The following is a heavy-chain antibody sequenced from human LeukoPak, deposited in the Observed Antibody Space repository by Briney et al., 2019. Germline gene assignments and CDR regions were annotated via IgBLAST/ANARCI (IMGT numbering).Heavy chain of an antibody. CDR3: ARDPLGEGY. D-gene: IGHD3-10*01. Sequence: SETLSLTCTVSGGSISSYYWSWIRQPPGKGLEWIGYIYYSGSTNYNPSLKSRVTISVDTSMNQFSLKLSSVTAADTAVYYCARDPLGEGYWGQGTLVTVSS. V-gene: IGHV4-59*01. CDR1: GGSISSYY. J-gene: IGHJ4*02. CDR2: IYYSGST.